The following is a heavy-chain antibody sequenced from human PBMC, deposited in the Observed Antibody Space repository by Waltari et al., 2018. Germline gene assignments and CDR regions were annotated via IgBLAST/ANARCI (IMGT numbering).Heavy chain of an antibody. J-gene: IGHJ4*02. CDR2: ITGSGGST. CDR1: GCTFSSYA. D-gene: IGHD5-12*01. Sequence: EVQVLESGGGLVQPGGSLRPACAASGCTFSSYAMPWVRQPPGKGLGWVSVITGSGGSTYYADSVKGRFTISRDNSKNTLYLQMNSLRAEDTAVYYCAKVGDSGYAYAYYDHWGQGTLVTVSS. V-gene: IGHV3-23*01. CDR3: AKVGDSGYAYAYYDH.